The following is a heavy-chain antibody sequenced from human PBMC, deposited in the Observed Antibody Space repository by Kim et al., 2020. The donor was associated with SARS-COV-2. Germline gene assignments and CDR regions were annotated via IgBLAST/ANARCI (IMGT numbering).Heavy chain of an antibody. V-gene: IGHV4-39*01. D-gene: IGHD6-13*01. CDR2: IYYSGST. Sequence: SETLSLTCTVSGGSISSSSYYWGWIRQPPGKGLEWIGSIYYSGSTYYNPSLKSRVTISVDTSKNQFSLKLSSVTAADTAVYYCARRLAAAGKIFDYWGQG. CDR3: ARRLAAAGKIFDY. J-gene: IGHJ4*02. CDR1: GGSISSSSYY.